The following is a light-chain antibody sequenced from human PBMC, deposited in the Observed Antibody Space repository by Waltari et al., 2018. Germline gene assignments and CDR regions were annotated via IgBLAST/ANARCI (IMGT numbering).Light chain of an antibody. J-gene: IGKJ2*01. CDR1: QGITNS. CDR2: GAS. V-gene: IGKV1-NL1*01. CDR3: QQYYFTPYT. Sequence: GNRVTITCRASQGITNSLAWYQQKPGKAPKLLLYGASRLESGVPPRFSGRGSGTVFTLTISSLQPDDFATYYCQQYYFTPYTFGQGTKLDIK.